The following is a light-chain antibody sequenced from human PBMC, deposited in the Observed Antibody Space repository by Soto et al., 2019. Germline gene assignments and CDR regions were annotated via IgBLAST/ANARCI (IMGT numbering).Light chain of an antibody. CDR3: QHYNSYSEA. CDR2: GAS. V-gene: IGKV3-15*01. J-gene: IGKJ1*01. Sequence: EIVMTQSPATLSVSPGETATLSCRASQSVSNNVAWYQQKPGQAPRLLILGASTRATGIPARFSGSGSGTEFTLSISSLQSEDFAVYYCQHYNSYSEAFGQGTKVELK. CDR1: QSVSNN.